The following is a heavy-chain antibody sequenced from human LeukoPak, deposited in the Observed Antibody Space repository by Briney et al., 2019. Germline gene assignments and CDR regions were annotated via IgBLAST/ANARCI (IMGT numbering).Heavy chain of an antibody. CDR1: GGSISSTNW. Sequence: SETLSLTCAVSGGSISSTNWWSRARRPPGKGLEWIGEIDHSGSTNYNPPLKSRVTISVEKSKNQFSLKLSSVTAADTAVYYCASRGSTVTGLVKMFPFDYWGQGTLVTVSS. CDR3: ASRGSTVTGLVKMFPFDY. V-gene: IGHV4-4*02. CDR2: IDHSGST. D-gene: IGHD5-18*01. J-gene: IGHJ4*02.